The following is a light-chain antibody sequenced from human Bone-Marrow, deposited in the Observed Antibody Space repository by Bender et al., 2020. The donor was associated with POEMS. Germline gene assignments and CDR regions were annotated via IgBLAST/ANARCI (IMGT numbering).Light chain of an antibody. CDR1: SSNIGAGYD. CDR3: QSYDNSLGGWV. Sequence: SVLTQPPSVSGAPGQRVTISCTGSSSNIGAGYDVHWYRQVPGTAPKVLMYGNTNRPSGVPDRFSGSKSGTSASLAITGLQAEDEGDYYCQSYDNSLGGWVFGGGTKLTVL. J-gene: IGLJ3*02. V-gene: IGLV1-40*01. CDR2: GNT.